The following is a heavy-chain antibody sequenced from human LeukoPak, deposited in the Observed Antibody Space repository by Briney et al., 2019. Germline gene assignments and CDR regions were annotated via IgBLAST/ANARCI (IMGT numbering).Heavy chain of an antibody. CDR1: GGSFSGYY. CDR3: ARGRGVYSSSWYPYRGAFDI. CDR2: INHSGST. V-gene: IGHV4-34*01. Sequence: PSETLSLTCAVYGGSFSGYYWSWIRQPPGKGLEWLGEINHSGSTNYNPSPKSRVTISVDTSKNQFSLKLSSVTAADTAVYYCARGRGVYSSSWYPYRGAFDIWGQGTMATVSS. D-gene: IGHD6-13*01. J-gene: IGHJ3*02.